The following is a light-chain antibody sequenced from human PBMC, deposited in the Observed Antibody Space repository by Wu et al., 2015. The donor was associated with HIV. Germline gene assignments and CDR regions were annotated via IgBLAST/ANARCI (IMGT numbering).Light chain of an antibody. CDR2: DSS. Sequence: EIVLTQSPATLSLSPGERATLSCRASQSVGSYLAWYQQKPGQAPRLLIYDSSNRATGIPARFSGSGSGTDFTLTISSLEPEDVAVYYCQQRSNWPWTFGQGTKVEIK. V-gene: IGKV3-11*01. J-gene: IGKJ1*01. CDR1: QSVGSY. CDR3: QQRSNWPWT.